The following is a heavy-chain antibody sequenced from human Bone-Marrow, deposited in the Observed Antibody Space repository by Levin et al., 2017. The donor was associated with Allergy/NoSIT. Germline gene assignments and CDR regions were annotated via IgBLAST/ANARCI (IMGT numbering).Heavy chain of an antibody. CDR3: AREVYSDSGVYPREGFDS. J-gene: IGHJ4*02. V-gene: IGHV4-30-4*01. Sequence: SQTLSLTCTVSGGSVSGDNYYWSWIRQPPGKGLEWIGYIFYRGPTHYNPSLESRVTISVDVSKNQISLRLTSVTAADTGVYYCAREVYSDSGVYPREGFDSWGRGTLVTVSS. CDR1: GGSVSGDNYY. D-gene: IGHD4/OR15-4a*01. CDR2: IFYRGPT.